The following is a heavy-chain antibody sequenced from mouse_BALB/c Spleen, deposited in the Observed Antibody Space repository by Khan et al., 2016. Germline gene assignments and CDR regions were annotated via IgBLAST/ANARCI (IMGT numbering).Heavy chain of an antibody. D-gene: IGHD2-3*01. CDR1: GYAFTNYL. Sequence: QVQLQQSGAELVRPGTSVKVSCKASGYAFTNYLIEWVKQRPGQGLEWIGVINPGSGGTNYNEKFKRQATLTADKSSSTAYMQLSSLTSDDSAVYFCARYDGDYYAMDYWGQGTSVTVSS. CDR2: INPGSGGT. CDR3: ARYDGDYYAMDY. J-gene: IGHJ4*01. V-gene: IGHV1-54*01.